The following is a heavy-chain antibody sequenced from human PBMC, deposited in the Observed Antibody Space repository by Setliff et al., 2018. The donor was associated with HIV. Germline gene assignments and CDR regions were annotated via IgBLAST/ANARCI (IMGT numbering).Heavy chain of an antibody. CDR1: GFTFSSFA. V-gene: IGHV3-23*01. D-gene: IGHD3-9*01. Sequence: PGGSLRLSCAASGFTFSSFAVSWVRQAPGKGPEWVSSISGHSVTTYYADSVKGRFTVSRDNSRSTLYLQMNNLRAEDTAVYYCARDARKETHFDSWGQGMWVTVSS. J-gene: IGHJ4*02. CDR2: ISGHSVTT. CDR3: ARDARKETHFDS.